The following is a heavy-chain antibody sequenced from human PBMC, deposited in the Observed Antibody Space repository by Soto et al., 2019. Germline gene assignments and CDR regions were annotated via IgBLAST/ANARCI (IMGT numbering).Heavy chain of an antibody. CDR3: ARGRKEKVAAHSSTYTYYFDY. V-gene: IGHV4-39*01. CDR2: IYYSGST. Sequence: PSETLSLTCTVSGGSISSSSYYWGWIRQPPGKGLEWIGSIYYSGSTYYNPSLKSRVTISVDTSKNQFSLKLSSVTAADTAVYYCARGRKEKVAAHSSTYTYYFDYWGQGTLVTVSS. CDR1: GGSISSSSYY. J-gene: IGHJ4*02. D-gene: IGHD2-15*01.